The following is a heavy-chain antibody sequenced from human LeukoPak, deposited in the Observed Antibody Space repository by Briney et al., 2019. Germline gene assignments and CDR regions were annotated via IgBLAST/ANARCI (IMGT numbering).Heavy chain of an antibody. Sequence: GGSLRLSCAASGFTFSTYTMNWVRQAPGKGLEWVSTVCDSSDIHYYHSVKSRFTISRDKPRNSLYLQMNSLRDEDTAVYYCARDGLHTGHFDYWGQGTLVTVSS. CDR2: VCDSSDI. CDR3: ARDGLHTGHFDY. V-gene: IGHV3-21*01. D-gene: IGHD2-21*01. J-gene: IGHJ4*02. CDR1: GFTFSTYT.